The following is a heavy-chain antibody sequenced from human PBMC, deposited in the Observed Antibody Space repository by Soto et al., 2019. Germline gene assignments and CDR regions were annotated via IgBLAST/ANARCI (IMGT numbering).Heavy chain of an antibody. D-gene: IGHD1-26*01. V-gene: IGHV3-33*01. J-gene: IGHJ4*02. Sequence: QVQLVESGGGVVQPGRSLRLSCAASGFIFSNYGIHWVLQAPGKGLACVAVIWYDGSNKYYADSVKSRFTISRDNSKNTLYLQMNSLRAEDTAVYYCTRVWEMRYFDYWGQGRLVTVSS. CDR1: GFIFSNYG. CDR2: IWYDGSNK. CDR3: TRVWEMRYFDY.